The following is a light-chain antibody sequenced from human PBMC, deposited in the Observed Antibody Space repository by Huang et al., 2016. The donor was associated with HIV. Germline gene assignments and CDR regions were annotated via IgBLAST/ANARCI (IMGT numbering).Light chain of an antibody. J-gene: IGKJ3*01. CDR2: GAS. CDR3: QQYDSPPRAT. CDR1: QSVNSGY. Sequence: EIVLTQSPGPLSLSPGERATLSCRASQSVNSGYLAWYQQKPGQAPRPLIYGASNRATDIPDRFTGSGSGTDFTLTISRLEPEDFAVYYCQQYDSPPRATFGPGTKVDVK. V-gene: IGKV3-20*01.